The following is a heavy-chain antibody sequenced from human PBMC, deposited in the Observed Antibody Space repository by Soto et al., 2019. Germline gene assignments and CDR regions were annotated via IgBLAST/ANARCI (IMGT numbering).Heavy chain of an antibody. CDR1: GFTFDDYA. V-gene: IGHV3-9*01. D-gene: IGHD2-15*01. Sequence: GGSLRLSCAASGFTFDDYAMHWVRQAPGKGLEWVSGISWNSGSIGYADSVKGRFTISRDNAKNSLYLQMNSLRAEDTALYYCAKGRVGGEGWYFDLWGRGTLVTVSS. CDR3: AKGRVGGEGWYFDL. CDR2: ISWNSGSI. J-gene: IGHJ2*01.